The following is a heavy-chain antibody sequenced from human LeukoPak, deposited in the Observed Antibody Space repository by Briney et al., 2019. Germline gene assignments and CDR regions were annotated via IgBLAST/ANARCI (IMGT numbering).Heavy chain of an antibody. Sequence: SETLSLTCAVYGGSFSGYYWSWIRQPPGKGLEWIWEINHSGSTNYNPSLKSRVTISVDTSKNQFSLKLSSVTAADTAVYYCARVAPARAYFDYWGQGTLVTVSS. CDR1: GGSFSGYY. V-gene: IGHV4-34*01. CDR2: INHSGST. CDR3: ARVAPARAYFDY. J-gene: IGHJ4*02.